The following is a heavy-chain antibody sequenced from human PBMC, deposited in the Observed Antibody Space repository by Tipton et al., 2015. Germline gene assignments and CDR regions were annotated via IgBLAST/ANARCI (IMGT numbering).Heavy chain of an antibody. J-gene: IGHJ4*02. CDR2: IYYSGST. D-gene: IGHD4-23*01. CDR1: GGSVSSGNYY. Sequence: GLVKPSESLSLTCNVSGGSVSSGNYYWSWIRQPPGKGLEWIGYIYYSGSTKYSPSLKSRVTISVDTSKTQFSLKMSSVTASDTAVYYCARARGRHGGLFDSWGQGILVTVSS. V-gene: IGHV4-61*01. CDR3: ARARGRHGGLFDS.